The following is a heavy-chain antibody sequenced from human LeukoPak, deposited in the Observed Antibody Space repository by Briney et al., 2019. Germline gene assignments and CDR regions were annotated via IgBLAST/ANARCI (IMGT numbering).Heavy chain of an antibody. J-gene: IGHJ4*02. CDR2: IYSGGST. D-gene: IGHD6-19*01. Sequence: PGGSLSLSCAASGFTVSSNYMSWVRQAPGKGLEWVSVIYSGGSTYYADSVKGRFTISGDNSKNTLYLQMNSLRAEDTTVYYCSMTAIAVARVRYDYWGQGTLVTVSS. CDR3: SMTAIAVARVRYDY. V-gene: IGHV3-53*01. CDR1: GFTVSSNY.